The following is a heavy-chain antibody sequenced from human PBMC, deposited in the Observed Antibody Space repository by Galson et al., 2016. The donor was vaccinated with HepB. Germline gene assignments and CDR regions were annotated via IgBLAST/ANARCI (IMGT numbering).Heavy chain of an antibody. Sequence: SETLSLTCNVSGASISGTNYYWGWIRQPPGRGLEWIGSIYYSGSTNYNPSLESRVTISVDTSKNQLSLSLSSVTAAETAVYYCATGIVVAGRMYYYYMDVWGKGTSVTVSS. CDR3: ATGIVVAGRMYYYYMDV. V-gene: IGHV4-39*01. D-gene: IGHD6-19*01. J-gene: IGHJ6*03. CDR2: IYYSGST. CDR1: GASISGTNYY.